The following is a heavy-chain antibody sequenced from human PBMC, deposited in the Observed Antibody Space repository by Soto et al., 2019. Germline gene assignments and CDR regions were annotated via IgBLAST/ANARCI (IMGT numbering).Heavy chain of an antibody. CDR3: ARMATFGSLNWFDP. CDR2: IYYSGST. J-gene: IGHJ5*02. D-gene: IGHD3-16*01. V-gene: IGHV4-59*01. Sequence: SAPLSLTCTVSGGSMSSNYWSWIRQPPGKGLEWIGYIYYSGSTNYNPSLKSRVTISVDTSKNQFSLKLSSVTAADTALYYCARMATFGSLNWFDPWGQGTLVTVSS. CDR1: GGSMSSNY.